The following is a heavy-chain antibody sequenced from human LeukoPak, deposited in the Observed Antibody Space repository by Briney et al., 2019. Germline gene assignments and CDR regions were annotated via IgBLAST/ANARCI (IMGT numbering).Heavy chain of an antibody. D-gene: IGHD3-10*01. CDR1: GGFISSYY. CDR2: IYYSGST. V-gene: IGHV4-59*01. Sequence: SETLSLTCTVSGGFISSYYWSWIRQPPGEGLEWIGYIYYSGSTNYNPSLKSRVTISVDTSKNQFSLKLSSVTAADTAVYYCARGSTKITMVRGDLNYYFDYWGQGTLVTVSS. CDR3: ARGSTKITMVRGDLNYYFDY. J-gene: IGHJ4*02.